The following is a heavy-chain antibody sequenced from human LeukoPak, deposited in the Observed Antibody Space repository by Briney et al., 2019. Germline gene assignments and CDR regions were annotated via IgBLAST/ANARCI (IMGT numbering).Heavy chain of an antibody. Sequence: GGSLRLSCAASGFTFRSYGMHWVRQAPGKGLEWVAFIRYDGNSNYYADSVKGRFTISRDNSKSMLYLQMNSLRAEDTAVYYCAKEEVISGNHGVYFDYWGQGTLVTASS. CDR3: AKEEVISGNHGVYFDY. D-gene: IGHD3-22*01. V-gene: IGHV3-30*02. CDR1: GFTFRSYG. J-gene: IGHJ4*02. CDR2: IRYDGNSN.